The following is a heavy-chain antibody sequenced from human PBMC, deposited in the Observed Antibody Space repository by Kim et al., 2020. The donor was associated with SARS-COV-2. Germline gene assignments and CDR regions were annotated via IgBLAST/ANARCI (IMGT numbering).Heavy chain of an antibody. D-gene: IGHD1-26*01. CDR2: DGGAT. CDR3: TATRAY. V-gene: IGHV3-15*01. J-gene: IGHJ4*02. Sequence: DGGATDHAAPVKVRFIISRDDSKNTLYLEMNSLKTEDTAIYYCTATRAYWGQGTLVTVSS.